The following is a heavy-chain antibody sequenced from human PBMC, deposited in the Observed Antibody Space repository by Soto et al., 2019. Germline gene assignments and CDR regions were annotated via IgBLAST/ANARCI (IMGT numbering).Heavy chain of an antibody. J-gene: IGHJ4*02. Sequence: SETLSLTCTVSGGSISSSSYYWGWLRQPPGKGLEWIGYIYYSGSTYYNPSLKSRVTISVDTSKNQFSLKLSSVTAADTAVYYCAMMDGIAVAGTVLGYFDYWGQGTLVTVSS. CDR3: AMMDGIAVAGTVLGYFDY. D-gene: IGHD6-19*01. V-gene: IGHV4-39*01. CDR2: IYYSGST. CDR1: GGSISSSSYY.